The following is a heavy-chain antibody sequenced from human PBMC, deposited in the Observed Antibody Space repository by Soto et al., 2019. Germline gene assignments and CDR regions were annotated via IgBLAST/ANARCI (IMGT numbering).Heavy chain of an antibody. D-gene: IGHD2-15*01. Sequence: VGSLRLSCAASGFTFSSYWMHWVRQAPVKGLVWVSRINSDGSSTSYADSVKGRFTISRDNAKNTLYLQMNSLRAEETAVYYCARDVIWRYYFDYWGQGTLVTVS. CDR1: GFTFSSYW. J-gene: IGHJ4*02. CDR3: ARDVIWRYYFDY. CDR2: INSDGSST. V-gene: IGHV3-74*01.